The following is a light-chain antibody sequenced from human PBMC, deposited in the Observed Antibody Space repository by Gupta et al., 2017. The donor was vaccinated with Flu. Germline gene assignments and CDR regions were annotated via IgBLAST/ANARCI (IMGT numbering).Light chain of an antibody. CDR1: SSDVGSYNL. CDR2: EGS. J-gene: IGLJ3*02. Sequence: SALSQPASVSGSPAQSITISCTGTSSDVGSYNLVSWYQQHPGKAPKLMIYEGSKRHSGVSNRFSGSKSGNTASLTISGLQAEDEADYYCCSYAGSSTSWVFGGGTKLTVL. CDR3: CSYAGSSTSWV. V-gene: IGLV2-23*01.